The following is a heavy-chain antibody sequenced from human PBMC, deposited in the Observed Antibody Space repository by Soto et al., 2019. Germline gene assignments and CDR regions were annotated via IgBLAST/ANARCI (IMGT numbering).Heavy chain of an antibody. CDR2: ISSSGSTI. CDR3: ARSYDFWSGYSSDSFDY. J-gene: IGHJ4*02. CDR1: GFTFSDYY. V-gene: IGHV3-11*01. D-gene: IGHD3-3*01. Sequence: VGSLRLSCAASGFTFSDYYMSWIRQAPGKGLEWVSYISSSGSTIYYADSVKGRFTISRDNAKNSLYLQMNSLRAEDTAVYYCARSYDFWSGYSSDSFDYWGQGTLVTVS.